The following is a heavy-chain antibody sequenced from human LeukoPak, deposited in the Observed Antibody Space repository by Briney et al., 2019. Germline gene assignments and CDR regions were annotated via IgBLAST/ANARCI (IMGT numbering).Heavy chain of an antibody. CDR3: AKDRAQRSYFDY. V-gene: IGHV3-30*02. Sequence: GGSLRLSCAATGFTFSSYGMHWVRQAPGKGLEWVAFIRYDGSNKYYADSVKGRFTISRDNSKNTLYLQMNSLRAEDTAVYYCAKDRAQRSYFDYWGQGTLVTVSS. J-gene: IGHJ4*02. CDR1: GFTFSSYG. CDR2: IRYDGSNK. D-gene: IGHD5-24*01.